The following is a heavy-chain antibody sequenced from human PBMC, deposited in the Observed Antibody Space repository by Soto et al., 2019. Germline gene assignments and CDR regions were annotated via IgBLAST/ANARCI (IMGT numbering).Heavy chain of an antibody. V-gene: IGHV4-59*08. D-gene: IGHD5-18*01. CDR3: ARRRYSYGQYYFDY. J-gene: IGHJ4*02. Sequence: PSETLSLTCTVSGGSTSRHYWSWIRQPPGKGLEWIGYIYYSGSTNYNPSLKSRVTISVDTSKNQFSLKLSSVTAADTAVYYCARRRYSYGQYYFDYWGQGTLVTVSS. CDR2: IYYSGST. CDR1: GGSTSRHY.